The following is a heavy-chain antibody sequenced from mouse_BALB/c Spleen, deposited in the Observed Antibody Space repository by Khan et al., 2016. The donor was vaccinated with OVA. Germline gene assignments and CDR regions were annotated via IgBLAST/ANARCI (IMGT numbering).Heavy chain of an antibody. V-gene: IGHV1S81*02. D-gene: IGHD2-10*02. CDR3: TRGGYGSLAY. Sequence: QVQLQQPGAELVKPGASVKLSCKASGYTFTNYWMHWVKQRPGQGLEWIGYINPSDGRVHYNENFKTKATLTIDKSSSTAYIQLNSLTSEDSAVYYCTRGGYGSLAYWGQGTLVTVSA. J-gene: IGHJ3*01. CDR2: INPSDGRV. CDR1: GYTFTNYW.